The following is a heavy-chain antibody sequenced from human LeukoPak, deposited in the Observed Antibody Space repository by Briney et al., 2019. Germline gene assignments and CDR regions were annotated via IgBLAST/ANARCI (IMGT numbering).Heavy chain of an antibody. Sequence: SETLSLTCAVSGGSISSYYWSWIRQPPGKGLEWIGYIYYSGSTNYNPSLKSRVTISVDTSKNQFSLKLSSVTAADTAVYYCARGTPTGDYPLWGQGTLVTVSS. D-gene: IGHD4-17*01. CDR1: GGSISSYY. CDR3: ARGTPTGDYPL. V-gene: IGHV4-59*08. CDR2: IYYSGST. J-gene: IGHJ4*02.